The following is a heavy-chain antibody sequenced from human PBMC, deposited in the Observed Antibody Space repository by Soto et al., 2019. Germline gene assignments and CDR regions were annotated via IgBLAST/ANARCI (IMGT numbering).Heavy chain of an antibody. CDR1: GGSISSGDYY. D-gene: IGHD3-22*01. J-gene: IGHJ4*02. CDR3: ASGGDSSGSIKDY. Sequence: QVQLQESGPGLVKPSQTLSLTCTVSGGSISSGDYYWSWIRQPPGKGLEWIGYIYYSGSTYYNPSLKSRVTVSVDTSKNQFSLKLSSVTAADTAVYYCASGGDSSGSIKDYWGQGTLVTVSS. V-gene: IGHV4-30-4*01. CDR2: IYYSGST.